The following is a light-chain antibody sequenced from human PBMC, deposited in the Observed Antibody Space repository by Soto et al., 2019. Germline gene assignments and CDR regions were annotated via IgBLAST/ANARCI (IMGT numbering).Light chain of an antibody. CDR3: QQYDNYPLT. Sequence: DIQMTQSPSSLSASVGDRVTITCQASQVISKFLNWYQLKPGKAPKLLIFDASELETGVTSRFSGRRSGTDFSFTISSLQPEDIATYYCQQYDNYPLTFGGGTKVDI. V-gene: IGKV1-33*01. J-gene: IGKJ4*01. CDR2: DAS. CDR1: QVISKF.